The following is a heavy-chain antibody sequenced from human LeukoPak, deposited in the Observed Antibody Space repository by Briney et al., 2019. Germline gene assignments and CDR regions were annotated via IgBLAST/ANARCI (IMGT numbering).Heavy chain of an antibody. CDR3: ARLQCSGGSCYIDY. D-gene: IGHD2-15*01. Sequence: GESLKISCKGSGYNFAKSWIGWVRQTPVKGLEWMGIIYPGDSDTRYSPSFQGQVTISADKSISTTFLQWNSLRASDTAMSYCARLQCSGGSCYIDYWGQGTLVTVSS. CDR2: IYPGDSDT. J-gene: IGHJ4*02. CDR1: GYNFAKSW. V-gene: IGHV5-51*01.